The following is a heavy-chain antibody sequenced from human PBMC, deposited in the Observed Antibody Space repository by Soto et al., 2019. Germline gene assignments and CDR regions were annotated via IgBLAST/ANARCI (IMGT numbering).Heavy chain of an antibody. CDR1: GYTFTGYY. J-gene: IGHJ6*02. CDR2: INPNSGGT. CDR3: ARDRVEVDYDSSGYPVGRYGMDV. Sequence: SVKVSCKASGYTFTGYYMHWVRQAPGQGLEWMGWINPNSGGTNYAQKFQGWVTMTRDTSISTAYMELSRLRSDDTAVYYCARDRVEVDYDSSGYPVGRYGMDVWGQGTTVTVSS. D-gene: IGHD3-22*01. V-gene: IGHV1-2*04.